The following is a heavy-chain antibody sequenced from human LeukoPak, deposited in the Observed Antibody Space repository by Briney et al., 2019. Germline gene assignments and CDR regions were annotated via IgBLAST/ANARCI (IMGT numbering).Heavy chain of an antibody. Sequence: SETLSLTCTVAGGSISSSSYYWGWIRQPPGKGLEWIGSIYYSGSTYYNPSLKSRVTISVDTSKNQFSLKLSSVTAADTAVYYCARVPKLGTDYFDYWGQGTLVTVSS. V-gene: IGHV4-39*07. J-gene: IGHJ4*02. CDR2: IYYSGST. D-gene: IGHD7-27*01. CDR3: ARVPKLGTDYFDY. CDR1: GGSISSSSYY.